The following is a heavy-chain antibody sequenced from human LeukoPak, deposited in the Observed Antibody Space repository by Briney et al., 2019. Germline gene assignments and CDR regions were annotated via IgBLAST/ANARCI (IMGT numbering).Heavy chain of an antibody. CDR2: ISGYNGNT. CDR3: AREHSGSYYYFDY. CDR1: GYTFTSYA. Sequence: ASVKVSCKASGYTFTSYAIIWVRQAPGQGLEWMGWISGYNGNTNYAQKLQGRVTMTTDTSTSTAYMELRSLRSEDTAVYYCAREHSGSYYYFDYWGQGTLVTVSS. J-gene: IGHJ4*02. D-gene: IGHD1-26*01. V-gene: IGHV1-18*01.